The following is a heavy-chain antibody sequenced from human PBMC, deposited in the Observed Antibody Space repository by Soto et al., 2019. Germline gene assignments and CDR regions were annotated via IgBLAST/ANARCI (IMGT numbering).Heavy chain of an antibody. V-gene: IGHV1-69*01. CDR3: ARAPRYCSGGSCFPPYWYFDL. CDR2: IIPIFGTA. Sequence: QVQLVQSGAEVKKPGSSVKVSCKASGGTFSSYAISWVRQAPGQGLEWMGGIIPIFGTANYAQKFQVRVTITADESTCRAYMELSSLRSEDTAVYYCARAPRYCSGGSCFPPYWYFDLWGRGTLVTVSS. D-gene: IGHD2-15*01. J-gene: IGHJ2*01. CDR1: GGTFSSYA.